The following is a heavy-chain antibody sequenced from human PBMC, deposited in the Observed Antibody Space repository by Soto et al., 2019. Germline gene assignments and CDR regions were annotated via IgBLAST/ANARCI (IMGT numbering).Heavy chain of an antibody. D-gene: IGHD3-10*01. CDR1: GFAFSYYG. Sequence: QMQLVESGGGVVQPGRSLRVSCATSGFAFSYYGIHWVRQAPGKGLELVADISHDGKDKWYADSVKGRFTICRDNSENTLSLQMNGLRSEDTAVYFCASGEGRNGHDTRFDYWGQGTLVTVSS. J-gene: IGHJ4*02. CDR2: ISHDGKDK. V-gene: IGHV3-30*03. CDR3: ASGEGRNGHDTRFDY.